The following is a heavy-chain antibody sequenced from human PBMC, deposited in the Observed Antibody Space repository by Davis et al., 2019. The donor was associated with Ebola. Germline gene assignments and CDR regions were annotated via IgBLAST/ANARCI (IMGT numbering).Heavy chain of an antibody. D-gene: IGHD6-13*01. V-gene: IGHV4-34*01. CDR3: ARGRRIAAAGNNWFDP. J-gene: IGHJ5*02. Sequence: PSETLSLTCTVSGGSINSYYWSWIRQPPGKGLEWIGEINHSGSTNYNPSLKSRVTISVDTSKNQFSLKLSSVTAADTVVYYWARGRRIAAAGNNWFDPWGQGTLVTVSS. CDR2: INHSGST. CDR1: GGSINSYY.